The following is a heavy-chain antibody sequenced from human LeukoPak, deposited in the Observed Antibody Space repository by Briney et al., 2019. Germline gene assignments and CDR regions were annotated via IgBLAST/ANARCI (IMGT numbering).Heavy chain of an antibody. CDR3: AREYCTGTRCYSD. D-gene: IGHD2-2*01. J-gene: IGHJ4*02. CDR1: GFTFSNAW. Sequence: GGSLRLSCAASGFTFSNAWMSWVRQAPGKGLEWVGRIKSKTDGGTTDYAAPVKGRFTISRDDPKNSVYLQMNSLRSEDTAVYYCAREYCTGTRCYSDWGQGTLVTVSS. V-gene: IGHV3-15*01. CDR2: IKSKTDGGTT.